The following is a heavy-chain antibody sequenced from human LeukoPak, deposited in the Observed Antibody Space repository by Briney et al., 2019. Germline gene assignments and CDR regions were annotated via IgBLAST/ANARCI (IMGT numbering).Heavy chain of an antibody. Sequence: PGGSLRLSCAASGFTINTFTMNWVRQAPGKVLEWVSTIRGAEGGTYYADSVKGRFTISRDNFENTLYLQMNYLREEDTALYYCAKAFSSGWSPFDYWGQGALVTVSS. V-gene: IGHV3-23*01. CDR3: AKAFSSGWSPFDY. CDR1: GFTINTFT. CDR2: IRGAEGGT. J-gene: IGHJ4*02. D-gene: IGHD6-19*01.